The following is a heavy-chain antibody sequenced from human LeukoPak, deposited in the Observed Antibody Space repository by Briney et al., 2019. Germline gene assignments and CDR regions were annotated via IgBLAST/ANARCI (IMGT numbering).Heavy chain of an antibody. J-gene: IGHJ5*02. D-gene: IGHD2-21*02. CDR3: DCGGGCS. CDR1: GSTFSSHW. CDR2: INQQGRER. V-gene: IGHV3-7*01. Sequence: PGGSLRLSCAASGSTFSSHWMMWVRQAPGKGLEWVANINQQGRERYFADSVKGRFTISRDNAKNLLYLQMNSLGAEDTAVYYCDCGGGCSWGQGTLVTVSS.